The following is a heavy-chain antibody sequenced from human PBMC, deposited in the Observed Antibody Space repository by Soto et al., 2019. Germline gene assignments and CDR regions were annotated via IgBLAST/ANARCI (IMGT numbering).Heavy chain of an antibody. D-gene: IGHD6-19*01. CDR1: GYTFIDYY. CDR2: ISPKSGGT. Sequence: QVQLVQSGAEVKKPGASVKVSCEASGYTFIDYYMHWVRQAPGQGFEWLGRISPKSGGTNYAQKFQGRVTMTWDTSLNSAYMELSSLMSEDTAVYYCARPPGYISDWYYFDLWGQGTLVTVSS. V-gene: IGHV1-2*02. J-gene: IGHJ4*02. CDR3: ARPPGYISDWYYFDL.